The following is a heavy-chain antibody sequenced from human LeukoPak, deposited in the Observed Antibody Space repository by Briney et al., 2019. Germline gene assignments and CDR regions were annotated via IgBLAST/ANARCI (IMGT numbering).Heavy chain of an antibody. J-gene: IGHJ6*03. CDR3: ARLAEYSSSPYYYYYYMDV. CDR2: ISAYNGNI. V-gene: IGHV1-18*01. CDR1: GYTFTSYG. Sequence: ASVKVSCKASGYTFTSYGISWVRQAPGQGLEWMGWISAYNGNINYAQKLQGRVTMTTDTSTSTAYMELRSLRSDDTAVYYCARLAEYSSSPYYYYYYMDVWGKGTTVTVSS. D-gene: IGHD6-6*01.